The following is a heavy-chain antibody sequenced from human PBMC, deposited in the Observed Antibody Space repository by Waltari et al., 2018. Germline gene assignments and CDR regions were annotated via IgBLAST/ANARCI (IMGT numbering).Heavy chain of an antibody. CDR1: GGSFSGYY. J-gene: IGHJ4*02. D-gene: IGHD3-10*01. CDR2: INHRGST. Sequence: QVQLQQWGAGLLKPSETLSLSCAVYGGSFSGYYWSWIRQPPGKGLEWIGEINHRGSTNSHPSLKSRVPISVDTSKNQFSLKLSSGTAADTAVYYWARGTSYYYGSGGGDYWGQGTLVTVSS. CDR3: ARGTSYYYGSGGGDY. V-gene: IGHV4-34*01.